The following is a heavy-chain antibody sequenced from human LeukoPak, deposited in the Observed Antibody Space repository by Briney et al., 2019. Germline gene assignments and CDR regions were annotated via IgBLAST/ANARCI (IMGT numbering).Heavy chain of an antibody. V-gene: IGHV3-53*01. Sequence: GGSLRLSCAASGFTVSSNHMSWVRQAPGKGLEWVSVIYSGGSTYYADSVKGRFTISRDNSKNTLYLQMNSLRAEDTAVYYCARDALEEGFDPWGQGTLVTVSS. CDR3: ARDALEEGFDP. J-gene: IGHJ5*02. D-gene: IGHD1-1*01. CDR1: GFTVSSNH. CDR2: IYSGGST.